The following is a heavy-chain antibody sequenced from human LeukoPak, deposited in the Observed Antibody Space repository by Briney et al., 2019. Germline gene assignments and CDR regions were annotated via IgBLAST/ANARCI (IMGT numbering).Heavy chain of an antibody. J-gene: IGHJ5*02. V-gene: IGHV4-59*01. CDR3: ARDFSYCSGGSCSNWFDP. Sequence: SETLSLTCTVSGGSISSYYWSWIRQPPGKGLEWIGYIYYSGSTNYNPSLKSRVTISVDTSKNQFSLKLSSVTAADTAVYYCARDFSYCSGGSCSNWFDPWGQGTLVTVSS. D-gene: IGHD2-15*01. CDR1: GGSISSYY. CDR2: IYYSGST.